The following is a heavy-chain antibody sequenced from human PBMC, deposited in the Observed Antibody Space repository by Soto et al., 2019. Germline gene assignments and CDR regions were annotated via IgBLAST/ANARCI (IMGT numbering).Heavy chain of an antibody. D-gene: IGHD1-1*01. Sequence: QVQLVQSGAEVKKPGASGKVSCKASGYTFTSYDINWVRQATGQGLEWMGWMNPNSGNTGYAQKFQGRVTMTRNTSIGTAYMELSSLRSEDTAVYYCAGERTGATSMDVWGQGTTVTVSS. CDR1: GYTFTSYD. CDR2: MNPNSGNT. J-gene: IGHJ6*02. V-gene: IGHV1-8*01. CDR3: AGERTGATSMDV.